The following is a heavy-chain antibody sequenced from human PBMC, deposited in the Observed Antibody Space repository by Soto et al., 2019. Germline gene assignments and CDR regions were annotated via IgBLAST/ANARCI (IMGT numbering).Heavy chain of an antibody. J-gene: IGHJ4*02. CDR1: GGSISSGGYY. D-gene: IGHD2-21*02. CDR3: ARLPRVVTATQSDY. V-gene: IGHV4-31*03. CDR2: IYYSGST. Sequence: QVQLQESGPGLVKPSQTLSLTCTVSGGSISSGGYYWSWIRQHPGKGLVWIGYIYYSGSTYYHPSLKSRVTISVDTSKNQFSLTLISVTSADTEVYYCARLPRVVTATQSDYWGQGTLVTVSS.